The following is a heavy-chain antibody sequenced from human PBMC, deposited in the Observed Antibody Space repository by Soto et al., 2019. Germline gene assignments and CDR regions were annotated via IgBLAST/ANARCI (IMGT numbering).Heavy chain of an antibody. CDR3: ARATGGDYYDSSGYFMNWYFDL. CDR2: ISTYNGNT. Sequence: QVQLVQSGAEVKKPGASVKVSCKASGYTFTSYGISWVRQAPGQGLEWMGWISTYNGNTNYAQKLQGRVTMTTDTSTSTAYMELRSLRSDDTAVYCCARATGGDYYDSSGYFMNWYFDLWGRGTPVTVSS. V-gene: IGHV1-18*01. D-gene: IGHD3-22*01. CDR1: GYTFTSYG. J-gene: IGHJ2*01.